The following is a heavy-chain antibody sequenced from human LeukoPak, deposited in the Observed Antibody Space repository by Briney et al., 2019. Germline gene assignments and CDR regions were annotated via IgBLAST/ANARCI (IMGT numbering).Heavy chain of an antibody. J-gene: IGHJ5*02. CDR1: GYTFTSYD. V-gene: IGHV1-8*01. Sequence: ASVKVSCKASGYTFTSYDINWVRQATGQGLEWMGWMNPNSGNTGYAQKFQGRVTMTRNTSISTAYVELSSLRSEDTAVYYCARGRLGSSGWYGGFDPWGQGTLVTVSS. CDR3: ARGRLGSSGWYGGFDP. CDR2: MNPNSGNT. D-gene: IGHD6-19*01.